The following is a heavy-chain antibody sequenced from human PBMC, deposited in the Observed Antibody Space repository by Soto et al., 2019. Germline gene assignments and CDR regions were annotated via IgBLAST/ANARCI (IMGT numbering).Heavy chain of an antibody. CDR2: ISSSGDTI. V-gene: IGHV3-48*03. CDR1: GFTFSSYE. D-gene: IGHD3-22*01. J-gene: IGHJ4*02. CDR3: VREPYYYDSRGYPGYFDY. Sequence: GGSLRLCCAASGFTFSSYEMNWVRQAPGKGLQWVSYISSSGDTIYSADSVKGRFTISRDNAKNSLYLQMHRLRVEDTAAYYCVREPYYYDSRGYPGYFDYWGQ.